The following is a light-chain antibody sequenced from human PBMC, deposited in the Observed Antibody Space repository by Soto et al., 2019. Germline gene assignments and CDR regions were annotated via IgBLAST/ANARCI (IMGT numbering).Light chain of an antibody. CDR1: SGHSRYA. V-gene: IGLV4-69*01. CDR2: LDSDGSH. J-gene: IGLJ2*01. CDR3: QTWGTGIHVV. Sequence: QPVLTQSPSASASLGASVTLTCTLSSGHSRYAIAWHQQQPEKGPRYLMKLDSDGSHTKGDAIPDRFSGSSSGAERYLTISSLQSEDEADYYCQTWGTGIHVVFGGGTKLTVL.